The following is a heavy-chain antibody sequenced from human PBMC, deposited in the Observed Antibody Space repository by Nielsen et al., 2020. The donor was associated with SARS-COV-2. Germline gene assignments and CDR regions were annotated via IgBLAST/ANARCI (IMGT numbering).Heavy chain of an antibody. D-gene: IGHD3-16*01. CDR2: IYPGDSDT. CDR1: GYTFTTYW. Sequence: GESLKISCETSGYTFTTYWIGWVRQMPGKGLEWMGIIYPGDSDTRYSPSFQGQVTISAAESISTTFLQWRSLKASDTAMYYCAREGRDDWGTERHGMDVWGRGTTVTVSS. V-gene: IGHV5-51*01. CDR3: AREGRDDWGTERHGMDV. J-gene: IGHJ6*02.